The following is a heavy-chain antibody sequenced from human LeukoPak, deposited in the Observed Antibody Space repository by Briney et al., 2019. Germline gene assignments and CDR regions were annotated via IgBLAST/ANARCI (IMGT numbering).Heavy chain of an antibody. D-gene: IGHD3-9*01. V-gene: IGHV1-69*13. CDR1: GGTFSSYA. CDR2: IIPIFGTA. J-gene: IGHJ5*02. CDR3: ARIEADYDIVTGGPYNWFDP. Sequence: ASVKVSCKASGGTFSSYAISWVRQAPGQGLEWMGGIIPIFGTANHAQKFQGRVTITADESTSTAYMELSSLRSEDTAVYYCARIEADYDIVTGGPYNWFDPWGQGTLVTVSS.